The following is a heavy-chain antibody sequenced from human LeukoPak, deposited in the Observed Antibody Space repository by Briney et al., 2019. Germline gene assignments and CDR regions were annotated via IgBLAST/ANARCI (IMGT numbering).Heavy chain of an antibody. CDR2: IYYSGST. CDR1: GGSISSSSYY. CDR3: ARRYCTNGVCYRSAFDI. V-gene: IGHV4-39*01. D-gene: IGHD2-8*01. Sequence: PETLSLTCTVSGGSISSSSYYWGWIRQPPGKGLEWIGSIYYSGSTYYNPSLKSRVTISLDTSKNQFSLKLSSVTAADTAVYYCARRYCTNGVCYRSAFDIWGQGTMVTVSS. J-gene: IGHJ3*02.